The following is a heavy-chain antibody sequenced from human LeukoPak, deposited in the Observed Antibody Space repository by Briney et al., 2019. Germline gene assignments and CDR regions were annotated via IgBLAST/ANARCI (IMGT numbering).Heavy chain of an antibody. D-gene: IGHD2-8*02. CDR1: GGSFSGYY. J-gene: IGHJ6*03. CDR2: INHSGST. V-gene: IGHV4-34*01. CDR3: ARVILAFYYYYMDV. Sequence: PSETLSLTCAVDGGSFSGYYWSWIRQPPGKGLEWIGEINHSGSTNYNPSLKSRVTISVDTSKNQFSLKLSSVTAADTAVYYCARVILAFYYYYMDVWGKGTTVTVSS.